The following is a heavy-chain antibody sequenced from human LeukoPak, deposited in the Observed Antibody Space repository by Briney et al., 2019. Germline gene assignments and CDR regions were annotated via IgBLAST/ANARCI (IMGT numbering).Heavy chain of an antibody. V-gene: IGHV4-59*12. Sequence: SETLSLTCTVSGGSISSYYWSWIRQPPGKGLEWIGYIYYSGSTNYNPSLKSRVTISVDTSKNQFSLKLSSVTAADTAVYYCASGPSYYYGSGSYPRYYYYGMDVWGQGTTVTVSS. CDR2: IYYSGST. CDR3: ASGPSYYYGSGSYPRYYYYGMDV. CDR1: GGSISSYY. D-gene: IGHD3-10*01. J-gene: IGHJ6*02.